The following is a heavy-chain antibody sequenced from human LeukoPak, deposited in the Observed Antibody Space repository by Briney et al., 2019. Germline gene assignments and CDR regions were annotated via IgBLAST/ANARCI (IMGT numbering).Heavy chain of an antibody. D-gene: IGHD6-19*01. J-gene: IGHJ4*02. V-gene: IGHV3-30*04. CDR3: AKDSHGSGWYQRFDY. Sequence: PGGSLRLSCAASGFTFSNYAMHWVRQAPGKGLEWVAVISYDGSNKYYADSVKGRFTISRDNSGNTLYLQMNSLRADDTAVYYCAKDSHGSGWYQRFDYWGQGTLVTVSS. CDR1: GFTFSNYA. CDR2: ISYDGSNK.